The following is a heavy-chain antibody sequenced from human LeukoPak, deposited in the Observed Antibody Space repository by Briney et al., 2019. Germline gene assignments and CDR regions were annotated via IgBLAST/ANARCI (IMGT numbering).Heavy chain of an antibody. CDR2: INPSGGST. CDR3: ARGGATVTTHFDY. Sequence: GASVKVSGKASGYTFTSYYMHWVRQAPGQGLEWMGIINPSGGSTSYAQKFQGRVTMTRDTSTSTVYMELRSLRSDDTAVYYCARGGATVTTHFDYWGLGTLVTVSS. D-gene: IGHD4-17*01. V-gene: IGHV1-46*01. J-gene: IGHJ4*02. CDR1: GYTFTSYY.